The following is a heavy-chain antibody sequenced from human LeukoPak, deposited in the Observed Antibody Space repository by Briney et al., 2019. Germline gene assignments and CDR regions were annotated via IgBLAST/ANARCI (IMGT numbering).Heavy chain of an antibody. Sequence: PSETLSLTCAVSGGSISNENWWGWVRPPPGKGLEWIGEIYHSGSTNYIPSLKSRITISVDKSKNQFSLKLTSVTAADTAVYYCAGSPIGYGMDVWGQGTTVTVSS. J-gene: IGHJ6*02. CDR2: IYHSGST. V-gene: IGHV4-4*02. CDR1: GGSISNENW. CDR3: AGSPIGYGMDV.